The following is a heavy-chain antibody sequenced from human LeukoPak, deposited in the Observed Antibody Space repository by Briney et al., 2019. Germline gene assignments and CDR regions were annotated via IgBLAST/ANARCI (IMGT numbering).Heavy chain of an antibody. J-gene: IGHJ4*02. D-gene: IGHD3-9*01. CDR2: INPNSGGT. V-gene: IGHV1-2*02. CDR1: GYTFTGYY. CDR3: ARVAHNYDLLTGYYPYLDYFDF. Sequence: ASVKVSCKAFGYTFTGYYMHWVRQAPGQGLEWMGWINPNSGGTNYAQKFQGRVTMTRDTSISTAYMELSRLRSDDTAVFYCARVAHNYDLLTGYYPYLDYFDFWGQGTLVTVSS.